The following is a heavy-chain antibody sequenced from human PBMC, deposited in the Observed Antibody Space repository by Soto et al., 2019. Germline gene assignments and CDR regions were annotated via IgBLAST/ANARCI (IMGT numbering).Heavy chain of an antibody. D-gene: IGHD6-13*01. Sequence: QVQLQEAGPVLVKPSQTLSLTCTVSGGSISSGGYYWSWIRQHPGKGLEWIGYIYYSGSTYYNPSLKSRVTLSVDAAMNQFSLKLMSVTAAVTAMYYCARARPRRFKSPRPTGYSSSWYDYWGQGTLVAFSS. CDR3: ARARPRRFKSPRPTGYSSSWYDY. J-gene: IGHJ4*02. CDR1: GGSISSGGYY. CDR2: IYYSGST. V-gene: IGHV4-31*03.